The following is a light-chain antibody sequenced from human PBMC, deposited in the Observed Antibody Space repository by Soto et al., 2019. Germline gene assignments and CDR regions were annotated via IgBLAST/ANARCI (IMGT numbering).Light chain of an antibody. V-gene: IGLV1-44*01. CDR2: TNN. J-gene: IGLJ1*01. CDR3: AGWDDSLNGYV. Sequence: QSVLTQPPSASGTPGQRVTISCSGSSSNIGRNTVNWYQQFPGTAPKLLIYTNNQRPSGVPDRFSGSKSGTSASLAISGLQSEDEADYYCAGWDDSLNGYVFGTGTKVTVL. CDR1: SSNIGRNT.